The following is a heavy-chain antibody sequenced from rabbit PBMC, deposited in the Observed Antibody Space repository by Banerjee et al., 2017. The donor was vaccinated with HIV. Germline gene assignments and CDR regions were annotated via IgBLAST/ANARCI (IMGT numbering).Heavy chain of an antibody. CDR3: ARVSGYAGYGYATYVNL. CDR2: IFPDYGST. V-gene: IGHV1S47*01. D-gene: IGHD6-1*01. Sequence: QEPLVESGGGLVTLGGSLKLSCNASGIDFSRYGISWVRPAPGKGLEWIAYIFPDYGSTDYASWVNGRFTISLDNAQNTVFLQRTSLTAADTATYFCARVSGYAGYGYATYVNLWGQGTLVTVS. CDR1: GIDFSRYG. J-gene: IGHJ4*01.